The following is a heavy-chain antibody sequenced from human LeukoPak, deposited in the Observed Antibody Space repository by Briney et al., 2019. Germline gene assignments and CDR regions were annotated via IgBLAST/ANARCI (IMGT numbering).Heavy chain of an antibody. V-gene: IGHV3-11*04. CDR1: GVTFSDYY. J-gene: IGHJ6*03. CDR3: ARILEGYHYYMDV. Sequence: GGSLRLSCAASGVTFSDYYMSWIRQAPGKGLQWVSYIGTGATITYYADSVKGRFTIFRDNAKNSLYLQMNSLRVEDTAVYYCARILEGYHYYMDVWGKGTTVTVSS. D-gene: IGHD6-13*01. CDR2: IGTGATIT.